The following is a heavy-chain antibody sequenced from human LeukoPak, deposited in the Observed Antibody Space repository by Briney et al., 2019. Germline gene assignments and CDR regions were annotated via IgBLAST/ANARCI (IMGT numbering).Heavy chain of an antibody. J-gene: IGHJ5*02. CDR3: AREAGRWLQINWFDP. Sequence: ASVKVSCKASGGTFNSYSISWVRQAPGQGLKWMGGIIPIFGTVNYAQKFQGRLTMTTDESTNTAYMELSSLRSDDTAVYYCAREAGRWLQINWFDPWGQGTLVTVSS. V-gene: IGHV1-69*05. CDR1: GGTFNSYS. D-gene: IGHD5-24*01. CDR2: IIPIFGTV.